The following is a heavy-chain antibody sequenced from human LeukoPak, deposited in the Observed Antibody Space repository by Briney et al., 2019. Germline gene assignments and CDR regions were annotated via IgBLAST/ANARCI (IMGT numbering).Heavy chain of an antibody. V-gene: IGHV3-23*01. CDR2: ISGSGAGT. D-gene: IGHD6-13*01. CDR1: GFTFSSYA. CDR3: AKFRSSSWYEGLDY. J-gene: IGHJ4*02. Sequence: GGSLRLSCAASGFTFSSYAMSWVRQAPGKGLEWVSAISGSGAGTDYADSVKGRFTISRDNSKSTLYLQMNSLRAEDTAVYYCAKFRSSSWYEGLDYWGQGTLVTVSS.